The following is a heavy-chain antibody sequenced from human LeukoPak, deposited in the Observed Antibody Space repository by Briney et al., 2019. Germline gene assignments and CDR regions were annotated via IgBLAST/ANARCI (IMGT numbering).Heavy chain of an antibody. D-gene: IGHD3-22*01. J-gene: IGHJ4*02. Sequence: GGSLRLSCAASGFTFSSYAMSWVRQAPGKGLEWVSAISGSGGSTYYADSVKGRFTISRDNSKSTLYLQMNSLRAEDTAVYYCAKDFHSSGYCFEFWTFDYWGQGTLVTVSS. CDR2: ISGSGGST. CDR3: AKDFHSSGYCFEFWTFDY. V-gene: IGHV3-23*01. CDR1: GFTFSSYA.